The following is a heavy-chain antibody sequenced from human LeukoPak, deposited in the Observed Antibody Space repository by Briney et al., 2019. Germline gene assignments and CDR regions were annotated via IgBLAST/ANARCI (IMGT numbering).Heavy chain of an antibody. CDR3: GRASTWRRDYYMDV. Sequence: GGSLRLSCAASGFTFSSYEMNWVRQAPGKGLEWVSYISSSGSTIYYADSVKGRFTISRDNAKNSLYLQMNSLKTEDTAVYYCGRASTWRRDYYMDVWGKGTTVTVSS. J-gene: IGHJ6*03. CDR1: GFTFSSYE. D-gene: IGHD6-13*01. V-gene: IGHV3-48*03. CDR2: ISSSGSTI.